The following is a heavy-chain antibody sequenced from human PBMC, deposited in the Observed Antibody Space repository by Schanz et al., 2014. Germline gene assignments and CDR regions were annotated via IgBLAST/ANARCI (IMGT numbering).Heavy chain of an antibody. CDR3: ARRITGTHHNPYYHGMDV. V-gene: IGHV3-23*01. D-gene: IGHD1-20*01. Sequence: EVQLLESGGGLVQPGGPLSFSCAASGFTFSSYPLSWSRQLPGKGLEWVSAISGSGETTYYADSVKGRFTISRDNSKNALYLQMNSLRAEDTAVYYCARRITGTHHNPYYHGMDVWGQGTTVTVSS. CDR2: ISGSGETT. CDR1: GFTFSSYP. J-gene: IGHJ6*02.